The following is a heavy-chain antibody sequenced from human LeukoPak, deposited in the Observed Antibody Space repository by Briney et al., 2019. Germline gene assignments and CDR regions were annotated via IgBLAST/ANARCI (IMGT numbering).Heavy chain of an antibody. J-gene: IGHJ3*02. Sequence: SETLSLTCTVSGGSISSGGYYWSWIRQPPGKGLEWIGYIYHSGSTYYNPSLKSRVTISVDRSKNQFSLKLSSVTAADTAVYYCARDPRQTTGATDAFDIWGQGTMVTVSS. CDR3: ARDPRQTTGATDAFDI. CDR2: IYHSGST. V-gene: IGHV4-30-2*01. CDR1: GGSISSGGYY. D-gene: IGHD4-17*01.